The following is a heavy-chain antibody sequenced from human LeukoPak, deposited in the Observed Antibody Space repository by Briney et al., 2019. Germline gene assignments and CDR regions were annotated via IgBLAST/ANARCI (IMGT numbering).Heavy chain of an antibody. V-gene: IGHV5-51*01. CDR3: ARHVTTASAARGFDI. CDR2: IYPRDSDT. CDR1: GYSFTSYW. Sequence: GESLKISCKGSGYSFTSYWVAWVRQMPGKGLEWMGIIYPRDSDTRYSPSFQGQVTISADKSINTAYLQWGGLKASDTAVYYCARHVTTASAARGFDIWGQGTMVTVSS. J-gene: IGHJ3*02. D-gene: IGHD1-14*01.